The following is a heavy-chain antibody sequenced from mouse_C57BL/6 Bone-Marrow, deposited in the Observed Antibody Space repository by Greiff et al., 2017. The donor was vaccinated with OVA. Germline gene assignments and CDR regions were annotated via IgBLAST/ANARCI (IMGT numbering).Heavy chain of an antibody. CDR3: ARESSFYAKDY. Sequence: EVMLVESGGGLVKPGGSLKLSCAASGFTFSVYGMHWVRQAPEKGLEWVAYISSGSSSIYYADTVKGRFTISRDNAKNTLYLQMTRLRSEDTAMYYCARESSFYAKDYWGQGTSVTVSS. CDR2: ISSGSSSI. D-gene: IGHD1-1*01. J-gene: IGHJ4*01. CDR1: GFTFSVYG. V-gene: IGHV5-17*01.